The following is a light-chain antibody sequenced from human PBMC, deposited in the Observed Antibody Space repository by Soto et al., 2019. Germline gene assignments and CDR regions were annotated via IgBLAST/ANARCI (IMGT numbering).Light chain of an antibody. Sequence: QSVLTQSSSASASLGSSVKLTCTLSSGQSSYIIAWHQQQPGKAPRYLMKLEGSGSYNKGSGVPDRFSGSSSGADRYLTFSNLQSEDEADYYCETWDSNTRVFGGGTQLTVL. CDR3: ETWDSNTRV. CDR2: LEGSGSY. J-gene: IGLJ2*01. V-gene: IGLV4-60*03. CDR1: SGQSSYI.